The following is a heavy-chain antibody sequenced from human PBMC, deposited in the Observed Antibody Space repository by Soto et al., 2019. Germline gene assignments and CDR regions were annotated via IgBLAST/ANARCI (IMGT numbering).Heavy chain of an antibody. D-gene: IGHD5-12*01. CDR3: ASGGEYSGYDFPYFDY. Sequence: EVQLVESGGGLVKPGGSLRLSCAASGFTFSSYSMNWVRQAPGKGLEWVSSISSSSSYIYYADSVKGRFTISRDNAKNSLYLQMNSLRADDTAVYYCASGGEYSGYDFPYFDYWGQGTLVTVSS. CDR2: ISSSSSYI. CDR1: GFTFSSYS. V-gene: IGHV3-21*01. J-gene: IGHJ4*02.